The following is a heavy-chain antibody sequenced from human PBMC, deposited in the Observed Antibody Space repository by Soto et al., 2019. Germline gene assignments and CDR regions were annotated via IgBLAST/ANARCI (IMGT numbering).Heavy chain of an antibody. CDR3: AKDVRFLEWSGSGFDY. Sequence: GGSLRLSCAASGFTFDDYAMHWVRQAPGKGLEWVSGISWNSGSIGYADSVKGRFTISRDNAKNSLYLQMNSLRAEDTALYYCAKDVRFLEWSGSGFDYWGQGTLVTVSS. D-gene: IGHD3-3*01. J-gene: IGHJ4*02. CDR2: ISWNSGSI. CDR1: GFTFDDYA. V-gene: IGHV3-9*01.